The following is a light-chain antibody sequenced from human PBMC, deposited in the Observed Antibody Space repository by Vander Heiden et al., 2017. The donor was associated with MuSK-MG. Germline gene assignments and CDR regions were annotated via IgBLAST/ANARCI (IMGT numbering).Light chain of an antibody. CDR1: QRIGDNY. J-gene: IGKJ1*01. CDR3: QQYGTSPET. CDR2: STS. Sequence: EIVLTQSPGTLALSPGERATLSCRASQRIGDNYFAWFQQKPGQAPRLLIHSTSRRATSIPDRFSGSGSGTDFTLTITRLQPEDSAVYYCQQYGTSPETFGQGTKVEVK. V-gene: IGKV3-20*01.